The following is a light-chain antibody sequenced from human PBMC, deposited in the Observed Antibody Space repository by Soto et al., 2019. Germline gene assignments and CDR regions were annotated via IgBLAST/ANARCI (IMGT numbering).Light chain of an antibody. CDR1: SSDVGAYHY. CDR3: CSYAGNYKI. Sequence: QSALTQPRSVSGSPGQSVTSSCTGTSSDVGAYHYVSWYQQHPGKVPKMMIFDVNRRPSGVPDRFSGSKSGNTASLTISGLQAEDEADYYCCSYAGNYKIFGGGTKLTVL. CDR2: DVN. J-gene: IGLJ2*01. V-gene: IGLV2-11*01.